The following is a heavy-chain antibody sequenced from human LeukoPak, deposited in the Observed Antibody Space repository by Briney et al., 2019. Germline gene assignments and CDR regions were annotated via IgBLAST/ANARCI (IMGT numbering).Heavy chain of an antibody. V-gene: IGHV3-30*18. CDR1: GFTFSSYG. CDR3: AKCRGIAAAHWYGMDV. J-gene: IGHJ6*02. Sequence: GGSLRLSCAASGFTFSSYGMHWVRQAPGKGLEWVAVISYDGSKKYYADSVKGRFTISRDNSKNMLYLQMNSLRAEDTAVYYCAKCRGIAAAHWYGMDVWGQGTTVTVSS. CDR2: ISYDGSKK. D-gene: IGHD6-13*01.